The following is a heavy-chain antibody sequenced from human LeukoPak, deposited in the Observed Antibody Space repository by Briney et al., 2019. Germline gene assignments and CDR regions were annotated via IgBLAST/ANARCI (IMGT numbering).Heavy chain of an antibody. V-gene: IGHV4-39*07. CDR3: AREGSNYYDSSGYYYRAFDI. CDR2: IYYSGST. D-gene: IGHD3-22*01. Sequence: SETLSLTCTVSGGSISSSSYYWGWIRQPPGKGLEWIGSIYYSGSTYYNPSLKSRVTISVDTSKNQFSLKLSSVTAADTAVYYCAREGSNYYDSSGYYYRAFDIWGQGTMVTVSS. J-gene: IGHJ3*02. CDR1: GGSISSSSYY.